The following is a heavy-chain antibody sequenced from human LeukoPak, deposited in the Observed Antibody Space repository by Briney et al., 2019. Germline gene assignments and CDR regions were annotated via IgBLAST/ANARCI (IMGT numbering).Heavy chain of an antibody. CDR3: ARDGYCSSTKCNNDYYYGVDV. CDR1: GFTFSDYY. J-gene: IGHJ6*02. V-gene: IGHV3-11*01. Sequence: GGSLRLSCSASGFTFSDYYMSWIHQAPGKGLEWISYISNRGDIIYYADSVRGRFTISSDNAKNSLYLQMNSRRAEDTAMYYCARDGYCSSTKCNNDYYYGVDVWGQGTTVTVSS. D-gene: IGHD2-2*03. CDR2: ISNRGDII.